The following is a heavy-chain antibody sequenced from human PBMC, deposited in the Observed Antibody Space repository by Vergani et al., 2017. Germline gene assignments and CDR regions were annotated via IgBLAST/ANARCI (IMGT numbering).Heavy chain of an antibody. CDR1: GFTFSSYA. CDR3: ARRVYYDFWSGYHYPSYFDY. J-gene: IGHJ4*02. Sequence: QVQLVESGGGVVQPGRSLRLSCAASGFTFSSYAMHWVRQAPGKGLEWVAVISYDGSNKYYADSVKGRFTISRDNSKNTLYLQMNSLRAEDTAVYYCARRVYYDFWSGYHYPSYFDYWGQGTLVTVSS. CDR2: ISYDGSNK. D-gene: IGHD3-3*01. V-gene: IGHV3-30*01.